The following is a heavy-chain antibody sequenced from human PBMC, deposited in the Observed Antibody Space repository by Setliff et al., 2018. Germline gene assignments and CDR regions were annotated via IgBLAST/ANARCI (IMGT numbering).Heavy chain of an antibody. CDR1: GESFSNNY. D-gene: IGHD2-2*01. V-gene: IGHV4-34*01. J-gene: IGHJ4*02. CDR3: RLAHCSNNCEEALDY. Sequence: PSETLSLTCSVYGESFSNNYWSWIRQPPGKGLEWIGESNHSGSTSYNPSLKSRVTMSVDTSKNQFSLKLNSVTAADTAVYYFRLAHCSNNCEEALDYWSQGTLVTVSS. CDR2: SNHSGST.